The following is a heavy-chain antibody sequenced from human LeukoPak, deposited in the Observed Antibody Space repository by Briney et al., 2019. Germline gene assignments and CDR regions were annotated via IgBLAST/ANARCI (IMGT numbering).Heavy chain of an antibody. CDR1: GFTFSNYA. D-gene: IGHD7-27*01. CDR3: AKGTGDMGYYFDR. CDR2: IRVNDET. J-gene: IGHJ4*02. V-gene: IGHV3-23*01. Sequence: TGGSLRLSFAASGFTFSNYAMNWVRQAPGKGLEWVSGIRVNDETYYADSVKGRFTISRDNSENTLYLQMGGLRAEDTAVYYCAKGTGDMGYYFDRWGQGTLVTVSS.